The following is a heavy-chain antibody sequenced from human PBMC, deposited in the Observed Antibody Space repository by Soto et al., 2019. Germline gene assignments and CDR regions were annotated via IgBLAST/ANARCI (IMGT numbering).Heavy chain of an antibody. D-gene: IGHD2-2*02. CDR1: GFTFSSYA. CDR3: AKTIGYCSSTSCYKGIDP. J-gene: IGHJ5*02. V-gene: IGHV3-23*01. CDR2: ISGSGGST. Sequence: GGSLRLSCAASGFTFSSYAMSWVRQAPGKGLEWVSAISGSGGSTYYADSVKGRFTISSDNSKNTLYLQMNSLRAEDPAVYYCAKTIGYCSSTSCYKGIDPWGQGTLVTVSS.